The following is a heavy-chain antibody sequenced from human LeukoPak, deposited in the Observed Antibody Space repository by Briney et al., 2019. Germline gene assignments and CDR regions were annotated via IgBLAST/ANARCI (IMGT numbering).Heavy chain of an antibody. CDR3: ARGVPYDSWSGPHYSDY. J-gene: IGHJ4*02. V-gene: IGHV3-7*01. Sequence: GSXXLXCXAXXFTLSTYWMSWVRQAPGKGLEWVAHIKQDGSQEYYVDSVKGRFTISRDSAKNSLYLQMNSLRAEDTAVYYCARGVPYDSWSGPHYSDYWGQGTLVTVSS. D-gene: IGHD3-3*01. CDR2: IKQDGSQE. CDR1: XFTLSTYW.